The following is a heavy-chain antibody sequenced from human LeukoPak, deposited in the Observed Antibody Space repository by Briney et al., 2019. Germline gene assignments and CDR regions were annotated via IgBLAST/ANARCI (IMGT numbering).Heavy chain of an antibody. CDR3: ARVTVAGTNYLDY. CDR1: GFTFSTYW. D-gene: IGHD6-19*01. J-gene: IGHJ4*02. CDR2: INSDGSST. V-gene: IGHV3-74*01. Sequence: PGGSLRLSCAASGFTFSTYWMHWVRQAPGKGLVWVSRINSDGSSTTYADSVKGRFTISRDNAKNTLYLQMNSLRAEDTAVYYCARVTVAGTNYLDYWGQGTLVTVSS.